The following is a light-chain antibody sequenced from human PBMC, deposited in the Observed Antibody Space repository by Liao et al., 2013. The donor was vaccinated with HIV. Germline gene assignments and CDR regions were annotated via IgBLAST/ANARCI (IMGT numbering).Light chain of an antibody. J-gene: IGLJ1*01. CDR3: QVWDSGSDDYV. CDR1: NIGSKS. V-gene: IGLV3-21*01. CDR2: YDT. Sequence: SYELTQPPSVSVAPGKTASITCGGSNIGSKSVHWYQQKPGQAPVLVIYYDTERPSGVPERFSGSNSGNTATLTISRVEAGDEADYYCQVWDSGSDDYVFGTGTKVTVL.